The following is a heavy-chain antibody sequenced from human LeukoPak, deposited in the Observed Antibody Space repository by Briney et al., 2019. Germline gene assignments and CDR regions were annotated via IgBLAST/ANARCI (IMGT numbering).Heavy chain of an antibody. V-gene: IGHV4-61*02. CDR2: IYTSGST. CDR3: ARDASGWEPTTSYLYYYYYYVDV. J-gene: IGHJ6*03. CDR1: GGSISSGSYY. D-gene: IGHD1-26*01. Sequence: PSETLSLTCTVSGGSISSGSYYWSWIRQPAGKGLEWIGRIYTSGSTNYNPSLKSRVTISVDTSKNQFSLKLSSVTAADTAVYYCARDASGWEPTTSYLYYYYYYVDVWGKGTTVTVSS.